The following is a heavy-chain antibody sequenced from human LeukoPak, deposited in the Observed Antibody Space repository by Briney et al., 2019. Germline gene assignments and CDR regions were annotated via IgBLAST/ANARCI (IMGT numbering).Heavy chain of an antibody. D-gene: IGHD3-22*01. CDR1: GFTFSSYA. Sequence: PGGSLRLSCAASGFTFSSYAMSWVRQAPGKGLEWVSAIRGSGGSTYYADSVKGRFTISRDNSKNTLYLQMNSLRAEDTAVYYCAKESGTYYYDSSGYQPLDYWGQGTLVTVSS. CDR3: AKESGTYYYDSSGYQPLDY. J-gene: IGHJ4*02. CDR2: IRGSGGST. V-gene: IGHV3-23*01.